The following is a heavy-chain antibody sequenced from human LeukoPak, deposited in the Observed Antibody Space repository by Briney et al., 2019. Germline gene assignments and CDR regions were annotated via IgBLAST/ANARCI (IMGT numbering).Heavy chain of an antibody. Sequence: PGGSLRLSYAASGFTFSSYSMNWVRQAPGKGLECVSSISSSSSYIYYADSVKDRFTLSRDNAKNSLYLKMNSLRAEDTAVYYCARDWPFYCSSTSCHSGYYFDYWGQGTLVTVSS. CDR3: ARDWPFYCSSTSCHSGYYFDY. CDR1: GFTFSSYS. V-gene: IGHV3-21*01. D-gene: IGHD2-2*02. CDR2: ISSSSSYI. J-gene: IGHJ4*02.